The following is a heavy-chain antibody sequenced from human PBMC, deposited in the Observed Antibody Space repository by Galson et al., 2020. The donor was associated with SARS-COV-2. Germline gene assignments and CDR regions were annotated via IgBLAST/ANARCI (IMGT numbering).Heavy chain of an antibody. CDR2: IYPNGWT. Sequence: SETLSLTCAVSGYSVSTTNYWGWVRLAPGKGLEWIGSIYPNGWTYYNPSLENRVTISVDTSRNQFSLTLASVTAADTAFYYCARQGVNMIVLVTVPGWFFDLWGRGTLVTVSS. D-gene: IGHD2-21*02. CDR3: ARQGVNMIVLVTVPGWFFDL. V-gene: IGHV4-38-2*01. J-gene: IGHJ2*01. CDR1: GYSVSTTNY.